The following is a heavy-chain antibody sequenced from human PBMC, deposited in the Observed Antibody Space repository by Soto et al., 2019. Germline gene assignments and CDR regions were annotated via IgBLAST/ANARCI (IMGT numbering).Heavy chain of an antibody. CDR2: ISAYNGNT. CDR3: ARERPTTVTYYYYGMDV. V-gene: IGHV1-18*01. Sequence: ASVKVSCKASGYTFTSYGISWVRQAPGQGLEWMGWISAYNGNTNYAQKLQGRVTMTTDTSTSTAYMELRSLRSDDTAVYYCARERPTTVTYYYYGMDVWGQGTTVTVSS. D-gene: IGHD4-4*01. CDR1: GYTFTSYG. J-gene: IGHJ6*02.